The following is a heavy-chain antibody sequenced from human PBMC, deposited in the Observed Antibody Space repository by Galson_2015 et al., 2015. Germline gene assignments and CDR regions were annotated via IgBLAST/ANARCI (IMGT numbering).Heavy chain of an antibody. V-gene: IGHV3-21*01. J-gene: IGHJ6*02. CDR3: ARDHIVVVPAAIYYYYYYGMDV. CDR2: ISSSSSYI. D-gene: IGHD2-2*02. CDR1: GFTFSSYS. Sequence: SLRLSCAASGFTFSSYSMNWVRQAPGKGLEWVSSISSSSSYIYYADSVKGRFTISRDNSKNSLYLQMNSLRAEDTAVYYCARDHIVVVPAAIYYYYYYGMDVWGQGTTVTVSS.